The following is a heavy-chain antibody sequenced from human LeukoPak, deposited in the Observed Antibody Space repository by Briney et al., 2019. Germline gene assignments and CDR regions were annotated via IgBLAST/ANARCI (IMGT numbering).Heavy chain of an antibody. CDR2: IIPIFGTA. J-gene: IGHJ4*02. CDR3: ATLPRYYYDSSGNGGY. CDR1: GGTFSSYA. V-gene: IGHV1-69*05. Sequence: ASVNVSCKASGGTFSSYAISWVRQAPGQGLEWMGGIIPIFGTANYAQKFQGRVTITTDESTSTAYMELSSLRSEDTAVYYCATLPRYYYDSSGNGGYWGLGTLVTVSS. D-gene: IGHD3-22*01.